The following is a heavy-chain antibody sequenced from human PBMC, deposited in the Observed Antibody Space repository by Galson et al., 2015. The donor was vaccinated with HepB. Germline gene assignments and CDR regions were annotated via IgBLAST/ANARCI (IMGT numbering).Heavy chain of an antibody. CDR3: AKDPAYCSSTSCYTAYYYGMDV. J-gene: IGHJ6*02. V-gene: IGHV3-30*18. CDR1: GFTFSSYG. CDR2: ISYDGSNK. D-gene: IGHD2-2*02. Sequence: SLRLSCAASGFTFSSYGMHWVRQAPGKGLEWVAVISYDGSNKYYADSVKGRFTISRDNSKNTLYLQMNSLRAEDTAVYYCAKDPAYCSSTSCYTAYYYGMDVWGQGTTVTVSS.